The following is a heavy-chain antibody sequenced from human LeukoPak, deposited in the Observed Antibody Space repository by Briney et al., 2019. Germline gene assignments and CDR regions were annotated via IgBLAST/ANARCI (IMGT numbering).Heavy chain of an antibody. CDR1: GYNSTGYY. J-gene: IGHJ4*02. CDR3: ERAKGTYYYGSGSYNYFDY. CDR2: INPNSGGT. Sequence: GASVKVSSKASGYNSTGYYMHWGRQAPGQGREWMGWINPNSGGTNYAQKIQGRGTTTRDTSISTAYMELSRLRSDDTAVYYCERAKGTYYYGSGSYNYFDYWGQGTLVTVSS. D-gene: IGHD3-10*01. V-gene: IGHV1-2*02.